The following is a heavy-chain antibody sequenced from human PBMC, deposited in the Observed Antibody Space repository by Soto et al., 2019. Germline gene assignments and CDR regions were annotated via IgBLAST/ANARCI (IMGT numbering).Heavy chain of an antibody. J-gene: IGHJ6*02. D-gene: IGHD1-26*01. Sequence: GSLRHPRRAALFTFRSFAMSRVRQAPGKGLEWLSATSASCVNQNYADSLKARFPISRDNSKRTLYLQVHCLRADDSSVYYCASVKMAATSLPGMDVWGQGTTVTVSS. V-gene: IGHV3-23*01. CDR3: ASVKMAATSLPGMDV. CDR2: TSASCVNQ. CDR1: LFTFRSFA.